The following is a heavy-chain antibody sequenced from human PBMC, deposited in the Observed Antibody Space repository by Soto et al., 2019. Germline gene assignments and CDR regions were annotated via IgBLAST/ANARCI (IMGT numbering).Heavy chain of an antibody. CDR1: GFTFSSYG. CDR2: IWYDGSNK. D-gene: IGHD3-16*01. V-gene: IGHV3-33*01. CDR3: ARDGGSGLPYYYYGRDV. J-gene: IGHJ6*02. Sequence: QVQLVESGGGVVQPGRSLRLSCAASGFTFSSYGMHWVRQAPGKGLEWVAVIWYDGSNKYYADSVKGRFTISRDNSKNTLYLQMNSLRAEDTAVYYCARDGGSGLPYYYYGRDVWGQGTTVTVSS.